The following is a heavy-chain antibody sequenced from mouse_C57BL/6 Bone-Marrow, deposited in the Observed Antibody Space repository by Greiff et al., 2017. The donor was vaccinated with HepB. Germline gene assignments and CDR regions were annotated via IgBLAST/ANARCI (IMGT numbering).Heavy chain of an antibody. J-gene: IGHJ2*01. Sequence: QVQLQQPGAELVMPGASVKLSCKASGYTFTSYWMHWVKQRPGQGLEWIGEIDPSDSYTNYNQKFKGKSTLTVDKSSSTAYMQLSSLTSEDSAFYYCAREVLGLGYWGQGTTLTVSS. CDR1: GYTFTSYW. CDR2: IDPSDSYT. V-gene: IGHV1-69*01. D-gene: IGHD4-1*01. CDR3: AREVLGLGY.